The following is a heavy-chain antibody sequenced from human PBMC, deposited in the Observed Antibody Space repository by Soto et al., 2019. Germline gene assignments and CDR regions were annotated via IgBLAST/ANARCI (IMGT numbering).Heavy chain of an antibody. Sequence: QVQLVESGGGLVKPGGSLRLSCVASGFTFNDYYMSWIRQAPGKGLEWVSYISSSSGYTNYADSVKGRFTISRDNARNSLYLQLNSLRAENTALYYCARGGTTVTDFWGQRTLVTVSS. J-gene: IGHJ4*02. D-gene: IGHD4-17*01. CDR2: ISSSSGYT. CDR1: GFTFNDYY. V-gene: IGHV3-11*06. CDR3: ARGGTTVTDF.